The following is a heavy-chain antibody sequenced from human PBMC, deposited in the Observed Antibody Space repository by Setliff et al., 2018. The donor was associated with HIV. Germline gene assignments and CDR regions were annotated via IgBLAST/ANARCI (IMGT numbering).Heavy chain of an antibody. J-gene: IGHJ5*02. Sequence: SETLSLTCIVSGYSISSGYYWGWIRQPPGKGLEWIGTIYHSGSTYYNPSLKGRVTISVDTSKNQFSLNLSSVTAADTAVYYCARDFCSSTTCTNWFHPWGQGTLVTVSS. CDR1: GYSISSGYY. V-gene: IGHV4-38-2*02. D-gene: IGHD2-2*01. CDR3: ARDFCSSTTCTNWFHP. CDR2: IYHSGST.